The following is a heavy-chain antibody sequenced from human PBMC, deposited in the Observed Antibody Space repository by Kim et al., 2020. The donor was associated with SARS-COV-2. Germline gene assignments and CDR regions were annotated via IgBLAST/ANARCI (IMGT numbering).Heavy chain of an antibody. J-gene: IGHJ4*02. D-gene: IGHD3-22*01. V-gene: IGHV3-7*01. Sequence: GGSLRLSCAASGFTFSSYWMSWVRQAPGKGLEWVANIKQDGSEKYYVDSVKGRFTISRDNAKNSLYLQMNSLRAEDTAVYYCARDSSGYYRSFDYWGQGTLVTVSS. CDR3: ARDSSGYYRSFDY. CDR1: GFTFSSYW. CDR2: IKQDGSEK.